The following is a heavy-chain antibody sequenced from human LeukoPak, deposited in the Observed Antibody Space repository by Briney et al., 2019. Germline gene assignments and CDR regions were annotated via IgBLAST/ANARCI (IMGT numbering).Heavy chain of an antibody. V-gene: IGHV1-18*01. CDR2: ISAYNGNT. D-gene: IGHD2-21*02. J-gene: IGHJ4*02. CDR3: ARDPHHFLAHCGGDCYLDY. Sequence: ASVKVSCKASGYTFTSYGISWVRQAPGQGLEWMGWISAYNGNTNYAQKLQGRVTMTTDTSTSTAYMELRSLRSDDTAVYYCARDPHHFLAHCGGDCYLDYWGQGTLVTVSS. CDR1: GYTFTSYG.